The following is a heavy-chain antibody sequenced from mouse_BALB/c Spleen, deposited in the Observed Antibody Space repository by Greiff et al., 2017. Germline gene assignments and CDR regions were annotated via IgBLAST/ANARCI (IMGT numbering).Heavy chain of an antibody. D-gene: IGHD1-1*02. CDR1: GYTFTSYW. CDR2: INSSTGHT. J-gene: IGHJ2*01. V-gene: IGHV1-7*01. CDR3: ANLGGYFDY. Sequence: VQLQQSGAELAKPGASVKMSCKASGYTFTSYWMHWVKQRPGQGLEWIGYINSSTGHTEYNQKFKDKATLTADKSSSTAYMQLSSLTSEDSAVYYCANLGGYFDYWGQGTTLTVSS.